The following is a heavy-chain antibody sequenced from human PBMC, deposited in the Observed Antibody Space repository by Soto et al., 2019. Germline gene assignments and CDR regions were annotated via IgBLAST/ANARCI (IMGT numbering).Heavy chain of an antibody. CDR2: IFHSGST. J-gene: IGHJ6*02. CDR1: GGSINSGDYY. D-gene: IGHD3-10*01. CDR3: ARDRYYGSGTYYNFYPGMDV. V-gene: IGHV4-30-4*01. Sequence: TLSLTCTVSGGSINSGDYYWTWVRQPPGKGLEWIGNIFHSGSTYCTPSLQSRVTISLDTSKNHFSLKLSSVTPADTAVYYCARDRYYGSGTYYNFYPGMDVWGQGTTVTVSS.